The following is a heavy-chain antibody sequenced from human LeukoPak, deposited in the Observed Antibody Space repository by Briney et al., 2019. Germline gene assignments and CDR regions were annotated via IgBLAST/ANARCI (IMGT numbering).Heavy chain of an antibody. CDR3: ARGRGTDWYFDL. J-gene: IGHJ2*01. CDR2: INPSSGNT. CDR1: GYTFTSYY. Sequence: ASVKVSCKASGYTFTSYYMHWVRHAPGQRLEWMGLINPSSGNTIYAQKFQGRVTLTRDTSMSTVYMEVSSLRSEDTAVYYCARGRGTDWYFDLWSRGTLVAVSS. V-gene: IGHV1-46*01. D-gene: IGHD1-1*01.